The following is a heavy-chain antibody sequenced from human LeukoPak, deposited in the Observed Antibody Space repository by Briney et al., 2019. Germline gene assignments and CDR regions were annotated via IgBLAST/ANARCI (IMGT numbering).Heavy chain of an antibody. CDR2: VYYSGST. CDR3: ASGGPYSGYIY. V-gene: IGHV4-61*01. Sequence: WETLSLTRTVSGGSVSNGNYYWSWIRQPPGKGLEWIGYVYYSGSTNYNPSLTSRVAISVDTSKNQFSLKVSSVTAADTAVYYCASGGPYSGYIYWGQGTLVTVSS. J-gene: IGHJ4*02. CDR1: GGSVSNGNYY. D-gene: IGHD5-12*01.